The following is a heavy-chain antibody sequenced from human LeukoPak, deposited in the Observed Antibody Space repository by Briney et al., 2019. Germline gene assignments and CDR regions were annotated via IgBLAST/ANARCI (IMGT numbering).Heavy chain of an antibody. CDR3: ARDGVYCSSTSCYLDY. V-gene: IGHV3-33*01. CDR2: IWYDGSNK. D-gene: IGHD2-2*01. CDR1: GFTFSSYG. J-gene: IGHJ4*02. Sequence: GRSLRLSCAASGFTFSSYGMHWVRQAPGKGLEWVAGIWYDGSNKYYADSVKGRFTISRDNSKNTLYLQMNSLRAEDTAVYYCARDGVYCSSTSCYLDYWGQGTLVTVSS.